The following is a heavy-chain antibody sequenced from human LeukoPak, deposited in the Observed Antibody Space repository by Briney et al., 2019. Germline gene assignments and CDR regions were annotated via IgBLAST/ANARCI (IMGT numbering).Heavy chain of an antibody. Sequence: GESLKISCKGSGYSFTSYWIGWVRQMPGKGLEWMGIIYPGDSDTRYSPSFQGQVTISADKSISTAYLQWSSLKASDTAMYYCARAGVGGWELLSGNDYWGQETLVTVSS. D-gene: IGHD1-26*01. CDR1: GYSFTSYW. V-gene: IGHV5-51*01. CDR3: ARAGVGGWELLSGNDY. J-gene: IGHJ4*02. CDR2: IYPGDSDT.